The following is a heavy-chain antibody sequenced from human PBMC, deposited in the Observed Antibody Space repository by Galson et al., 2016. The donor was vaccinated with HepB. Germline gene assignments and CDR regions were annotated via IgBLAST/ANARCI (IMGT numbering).Heavy chain of an antibody. Sequence: SLRLSCAGSGFSFGNYAMSWVRQAPGKGLEWVSAISATGGNTHYAESVKGRFTISRDNSRNTLYLEMTTLRAEDTAVYYCARDGRGAYSSSDWFDSWGQGTQVTVSS. D-gene: IGHD3-10*01. CDR3: ARDGRGAYSSSDWFDS. CDR1: GFSFGNYA. CDR2: ISATGGNT. J-gene: IGHJ5*01. V-gene: IGHV3-23*01.